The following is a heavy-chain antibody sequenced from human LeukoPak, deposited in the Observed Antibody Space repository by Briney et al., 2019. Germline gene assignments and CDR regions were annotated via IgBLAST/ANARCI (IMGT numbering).Heavy chain of an antibody. Sequence: PSETLSLTCAVYGGSFSGYYWSWIRQPPGKGLEWIGEINHSGSTNYNPSLKSRVTISVDTSKNQFSLKLGSVTAADTAVYYCARGNYDFWSGYYGPDFDYWGQGTLVTVSS. CDR2: INHSGST. V-gene: IGHV4-34*01. J-gene: IGHJ4*02. CDR1: GGSFSGYY. CDR3: ARGNYDFWSGYYGPDFDY. D-gene: IGHD3-3*01.